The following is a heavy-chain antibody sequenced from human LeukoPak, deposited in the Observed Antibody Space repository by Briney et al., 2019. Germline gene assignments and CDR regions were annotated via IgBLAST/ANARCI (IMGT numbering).Heavy chain of an antibody. CDR1: GGSFSGYY. CDR2: INHSGST. Sequence: SETLSLTCAVYGGSFSGYYWSWIRQPPGKGLEWIGEINHSGSTNYNPSLKSRATISVDTSKNQFSLKLSSVTAADTAVYYCARADGTDYWGQGTLVTVSS. V-gene: IGHV4-34*01. J-gene: IGHJ4*02. CDR3: ARADGTDY.